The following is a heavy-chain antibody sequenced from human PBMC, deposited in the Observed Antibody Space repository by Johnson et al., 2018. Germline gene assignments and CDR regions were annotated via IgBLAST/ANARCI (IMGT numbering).Heavy chain of an antibody. CDR1: GFTFGDYH. J-gene: IGHJ4*02. V-gene: IGHV3-49*05. Sequence: EVQLVESGGGLVNXGRSLRLSCSAYGFTFGDYHMSWFRQAPGTGLEWVGFIRSKAYSETTEYAASVKGRFTVPRDDSKGIAFLQMNSLKTEDTAVYYCARGDHYYFSSGLGNYWGQGTLVTVSS. D-gene: IGHD3-22*01. CDR2: IRSKAYSETT. CDR3: ARGDHYYFSSGLGNY.